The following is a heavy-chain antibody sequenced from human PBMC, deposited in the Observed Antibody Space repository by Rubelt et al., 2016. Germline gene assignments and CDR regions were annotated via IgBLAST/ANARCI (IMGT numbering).Heavy chain of an antibody. Sequence: GKGLEWLANIKQDGSEKYYMDSVKGRFTISRDNAKNSLYLQMNSLRAEDTAVYYCARVPTLGYCSTSGGSCYRFDFWGQGTQVTVSS. J-gene: IGHJ4*02. D-gene: IGHD2-8*01. CDR2: IKQDGSEK. CDR3: ARVPTLGYCSTSGGSCYRFDF. V-gene: IGHV3-7*03.